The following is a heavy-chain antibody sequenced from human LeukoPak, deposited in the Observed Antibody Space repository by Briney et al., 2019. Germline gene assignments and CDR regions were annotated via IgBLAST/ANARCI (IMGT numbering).Heavy chain of an antibody. J-gene: IGHJ4*02. CDR2: ISAYNGNT. Sequence: ASVKVSCKASGYTFTSYGISWVRQAPGQGLEWMGWISAYNGNTNYAQKLQGRVTMTTDTSTSTAYMELSSLRSEDTAVYYCARGGGSYYMGVRYFDYWGQGTLVTVSS. D-gene: IGHD1-26*01. V-gene: IGHV1-18*01. CDR1: GYTFTSYG. CDR3: ARGGGSYYMGVRYFDY.